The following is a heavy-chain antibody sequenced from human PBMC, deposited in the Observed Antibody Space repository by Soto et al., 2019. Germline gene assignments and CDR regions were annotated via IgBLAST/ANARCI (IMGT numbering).Heavy chain of an antibody. CDR1: GYSITSYW. D-gene: IGHD2-2*01. CDR3: ARPPRTYQSVFDY. Sequence: PGASLKISCKGSGYSITSYWVGWVRQIPGKGLEWMAIIYPGNSETRYSPSFQGQVTISADKSITTAYLQWSSLKASDSAMYYCARPPRTYQSVFDYWGQGTLVTVSS. CDR2: IYPGNSET. J-gene: IGHJ4*02. V-gene: IGHV5-51*01.